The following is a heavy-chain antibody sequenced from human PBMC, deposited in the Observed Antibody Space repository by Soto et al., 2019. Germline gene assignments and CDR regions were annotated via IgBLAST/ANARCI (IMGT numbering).Heavy chain of an antibody. CDR2: IIPIFGTA. V-gene: IGHV1-69*01. J-gene: IGHJ4*02. CDR3: ARERPPHYFDY. Sequence: QSLRQWLEWMVGIIPIFGTANYAQKFQGRVTITADESTSTAYMELSSLRSEDTAVYYCARERPPHYFDYWGQGTLVTSPQ.